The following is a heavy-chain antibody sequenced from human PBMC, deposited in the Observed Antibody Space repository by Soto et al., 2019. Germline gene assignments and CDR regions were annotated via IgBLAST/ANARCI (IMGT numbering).Heavy chain of an antibody. J-gene: IGHJ4*02. CDR3: FIVGRWLQAAFIY. Sequence: GGSLRLSCAASGFTFSSYWMHWVRQAPGQGLVWVSRINSDESTTNYADSVKGRFTSSRDNAKNTLYLQMNSLSAEDTAVYYCFIVGRWLQAAFIYWGPGLLVTVS. D-gene: IGHD5-12*01. V-gene: IGHV3-74*01. CDR2: INSDESTT. CDR1: GFTFSSYW.